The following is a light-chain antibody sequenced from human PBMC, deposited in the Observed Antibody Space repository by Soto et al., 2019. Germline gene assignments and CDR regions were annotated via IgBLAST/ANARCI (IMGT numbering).Light chain of an antibody. Sequence: EIVLTQSPVTLSLSPGERATLSCRASQSVSSNLAWYQQKPGQAPRLLIYGASTRATGIPARFSGSGSGTEFTLTITNLQPDDFATFYCQQYSTFPRTFGQGTKVDIK. CDR1: QSVSSN. J-gene: IGKJ1*01. CDR3: QQYSTFPRT. CDR2: GAS. V-gene: IGKV3-15*01.